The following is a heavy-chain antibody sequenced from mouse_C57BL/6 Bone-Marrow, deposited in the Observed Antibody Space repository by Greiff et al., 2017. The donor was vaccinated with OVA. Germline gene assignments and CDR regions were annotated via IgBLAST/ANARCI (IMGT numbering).Heavy chain of an antibody. V-gene: IGHV1-62-2*01. CDR1: GYTFTEYT. D-gene: IGHD1-1*01. CDR2: FYPGSGSI. J-gene: IGHJ1*03. CDR3: ARHCYYYGSSPQYFDV. Sequence: QVQLKQSGAELVKPGASVKLSCKASGYTFTEYTIHWVKQRSGQGLEWIGWFYPGSGSIKYNEKFKDKATLTADKSSSTVYMELSRLTSEDSSVYFCARHCYYYGSSPQYFDVWGTRTTVTFSS.